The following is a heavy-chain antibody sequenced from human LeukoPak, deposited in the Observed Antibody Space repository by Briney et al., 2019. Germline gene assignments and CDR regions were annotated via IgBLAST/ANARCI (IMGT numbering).Heavy chain of an antibody. V-gene: IGHV4-4*07. D-gene: IGHD4-23*01. CDR1: GGSISSYY. Sequence: SETLSLTCTVSGGSISSYYWSWIRQPAGKGLGWIGRIYTSGSTNYNPSLKSRVTMSVDTSKNQFSLKLSSVTAADTAVYYCARQRGGTWARGVWFDPWGQGTLSPSPQ. CDR2: IYTSGST. CDR3: ARQRGGTWARGVWFDP. J-gene: IGHJ5*02.